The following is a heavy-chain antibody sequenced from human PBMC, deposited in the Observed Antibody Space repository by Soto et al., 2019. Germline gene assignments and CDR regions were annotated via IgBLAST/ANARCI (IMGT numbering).Heavy chain of an antibody. J-gene: IGHJ4*02. Sequence: PGGSLRLSCAASGFTFSDYYMSWIRQAPGKGLEWVSYISSSGSTIYYADSVKGRFTISRDNAKNSLYLQMNSLRAEDTAVYYCARARGGQWLIQEEDYFDYWGQGTLVTVSS. D-gene: IGHD6-19*01. CDR3: ARARGGQWLIQEEDYFDY. V-gene: IGHV3-11*01. CDR2: ISSSGSTI. CDR1: GFTFSDYY.